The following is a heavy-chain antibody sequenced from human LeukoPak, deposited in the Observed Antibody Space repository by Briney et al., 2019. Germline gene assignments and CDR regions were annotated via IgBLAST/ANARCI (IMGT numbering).Heavy chain of an antibody. J-gene: IGHJ4*02. CDR2: IYSGGTT. Sequence: GGSLRLSCVVSGLTVSSNYMSWVRQAPGKGLEWVSVIYSGGTTNYADSVKGRFLVYRDNSKNTLYLQMNSLRAEDTAVYYCAREGGIAVGEYFDYWGQGTLVTVSS. CDR3: AREGGIAVGEYFDY. CDR1: GLTVSSNY. V-gene: IGHV3-66*01. D-gene: IGHD6-19*01.